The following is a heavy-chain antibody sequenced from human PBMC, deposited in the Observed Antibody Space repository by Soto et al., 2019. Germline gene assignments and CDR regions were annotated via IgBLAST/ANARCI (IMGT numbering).Heavy chain of an antibody. J-gene: IGHJ6*02. CDR2: INPNSGGT. CDR3: ARDAWVVSSPSSYYGMDA. D-gene: IGHD2-2*01. CDR1: GYTFTGYY. Sequence: ASVKVSCKASGYTFTGYYMHWVRQAPGQGLEWMGWINPNSGGTNYAQKFQGWVTMTRDTSISTAYMELSRLRSDDTAVYYCARDAWVVSSPSSYYGMDAWGQGPAV. V-gene: IGHV1-2*04.